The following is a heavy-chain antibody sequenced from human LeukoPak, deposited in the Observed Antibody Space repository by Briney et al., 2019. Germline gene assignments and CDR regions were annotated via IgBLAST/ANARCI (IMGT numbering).Heavy chain of an antibody. CDR3: VRGGHFDY. CDR2: TYYRSKWYN. D-gene: IGHD3-16*01. V-gene: IGHV6-1*01. Sequence: SQTLSLTCAISGDSVSSSSSAWNWGRQSPSRGVEWLGRTYYRSKWYNDYAESVKSRIAINPDTSKNQFSLHLNSVTPEDTAVYYCVRGGHFDYWGQGTLVTVSS. CDR1: GDSVSSSSSA. J-gene: IGHJ4*02.